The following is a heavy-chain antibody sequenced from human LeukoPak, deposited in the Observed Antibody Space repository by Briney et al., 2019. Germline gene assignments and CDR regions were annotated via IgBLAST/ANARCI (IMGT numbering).Heavy chain of an antibody. D-gene: IGHD1-26*01. CDR2: INPSGGST. V-gene: IGHV1-46*01. Sequence: ASVKVSCKASGYTFTSYYMHWVRQAPGQGLEWMGIINPSGGSTSYAQKFQGRVTMTRDMSTSTVYMELSSLRSEDTAVYYCARGGELLRIGDYFDYWGQGTLVTVSS. CDR1: GYTFTSYY. CDR3: ARGGELLRIGDYFDY. J-gene: IGHJ4*02.